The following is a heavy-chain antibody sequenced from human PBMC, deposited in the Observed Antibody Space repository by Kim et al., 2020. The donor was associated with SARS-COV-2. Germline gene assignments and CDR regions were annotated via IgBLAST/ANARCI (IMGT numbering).Heavy chain of an antibody. D-gene: IGHD3-22*01. J-gene: IGHJ3*02. V-gene: IGHV1-8*01. Sequence: ASVKVSCKASGYTFTSYDINWVRQATGQGLEWMGWMNPNSGNTGYAQKFQGRVTMTRNTSISTAYMELSSLRSEDTAVYYCARLGLNPPNQDSSGFVIRAFDIWGQGTMVTVSS. CDR2: MNPNSGNT. CDR1: GYTFTSYD. CDR3: ARLGLNPPNQDSSGFVIRAFDI.